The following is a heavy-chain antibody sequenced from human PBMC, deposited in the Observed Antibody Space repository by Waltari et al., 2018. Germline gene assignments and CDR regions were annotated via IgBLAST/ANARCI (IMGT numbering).Heavy chain of an antibody. CDR2: IYYSGST. CDR3: ARDPEQVGYFDL. J-gene: IGHJ2*01. CDR1: GGSISSYY. V-gene: IGHV4-59*01. Sequence: QVQLQESGPGLVKPSETLSLTCPVSGGSISSYYWSWPRQPPGKGLEWIGYIYYSGSTNYNPSLKSRVTISVDTSKNQFSLKLSSVTAADTAVYYCARDPEQVGYFDLWGRGTLVTVSS.